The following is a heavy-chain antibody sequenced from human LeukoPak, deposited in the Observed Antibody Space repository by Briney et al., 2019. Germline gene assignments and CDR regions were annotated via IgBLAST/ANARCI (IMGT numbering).Heavy chain of an antibody. Sequence: GASVKVSCKASGYTFISYGISWVRQAPGQGLEWMGWISAYNGNTDYAQNLQGRVTMTTDTSTSTAYMELRSLRSDDTAVYYGARTGGGGSIAARLHYYYMDVWGKGTTVTVSS. V-gene: IGHV1-18*01. CDR1: GYTFISYG. D-gene: IGHD6-6*01. J-gene: IGHJ6*03. CDR3: ARTGGGGSIAARLHYYYMDV. CDR2: ISAYNGNT.